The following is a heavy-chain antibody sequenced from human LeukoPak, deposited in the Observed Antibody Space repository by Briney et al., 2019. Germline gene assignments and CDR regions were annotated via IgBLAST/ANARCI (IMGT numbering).Heavy chain of an antibody. J-gene: IGHJ4*02. CDR3: ARGSGYSYGFPDY. CDR1: GFTVSNNY. Sequence: PGGSLRLSCAASGFTVSNNYMSWVRQAPGQGLEWVSVIYSGDITYYADSVKGRFTISRDNSKSTLYLQMNSLRAEDTAVYYCARGSGYSYGFPDYWGQGTLVTVSS. D-gene: IGHD5-18*01. CDR2: IYSGDIT. V-gene: IGHV3-53*01.